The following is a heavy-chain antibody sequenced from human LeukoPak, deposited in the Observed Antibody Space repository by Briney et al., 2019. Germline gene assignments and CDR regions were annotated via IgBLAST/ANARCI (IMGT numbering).Heavy chain of an antibody. CDR2: VSYTGDA. V-gene: IGHV4-59*01. Sequence: SETLSLTCTVPGGAISSYCWSWIRQPPGKGLERIGYVSYTGDASQNPSLRGRVTMSVDTSNNQVSLELSSVTAADTAVYYCARGWNYGDYWGQGTLVTVSS. CDR1: GGAISSYC. J-gene: IGHJ4*02. CDR3: ARGWNYGDY. D-gene: IGHD3-3*01.